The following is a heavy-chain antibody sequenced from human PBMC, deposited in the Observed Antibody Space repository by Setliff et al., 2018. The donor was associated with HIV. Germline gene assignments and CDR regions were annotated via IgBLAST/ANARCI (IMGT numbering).Heavy chain of an antibody. J-gene: IGHJ3*02. V-gene: IGHV4-39*07. D-gene: IGHD4-4*01. CDR1: GVSISSSNLY. CDR2: INYSGST. CDR3: ATSLITVPPDAFDI. Sequence: SETLSLTCTVSGVSISSSNLYWGWIRQSPGKGMEWIGSINYSGSTYYNPPLTSRVTMSVDTSKNQFSLKLSSVTAADTAVYYCATSLITVPPDAFDIWGQGTMVTVSS.